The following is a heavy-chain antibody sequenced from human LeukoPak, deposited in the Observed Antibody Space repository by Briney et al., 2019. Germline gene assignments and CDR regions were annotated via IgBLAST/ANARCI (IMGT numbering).Heavy chain of an antibody. Sequence: SETLSLTCTVSGGSISSSSYYWGWVRQPPGKGREWIGSIYYSGSTYYNPSLKSRVTISVDTAKNQFSLKLSSVTAADTAVYYCASDLTYYDFWSGYYLYNWFDPWGQGTLVTVSS. D-gene: IGHD3-3*01. V-gene: IGHV4-39*01. CDR2: IYYSGST. J-gene: IGHJ5*02. CDR1: GGSISSSSYY. CDR3: ASDLTYYDFWSGYYLYNWFDP.